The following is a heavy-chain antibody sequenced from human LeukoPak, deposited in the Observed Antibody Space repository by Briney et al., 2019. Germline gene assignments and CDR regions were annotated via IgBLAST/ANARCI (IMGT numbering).Heavy chain of an antibody. D-gene: IGHD3-10*01. Sequence: SETLSLTCSVSGDSISSYSWSWIRQPPGKGLEWIGRIYTSGSTNYNPSLKSRVTISVDTSKNQFSLKLSSVTAADTAVYYCARDGWYYYGSGSYYDYWGQGTLVTVSS. CDR3: ARDGWYYYGSGSYYDY. CDR2: IYTSGST. V-gene: IGHV4-4*08. CDR1: GDSISSYS. J-gene: IGHJ4*02.